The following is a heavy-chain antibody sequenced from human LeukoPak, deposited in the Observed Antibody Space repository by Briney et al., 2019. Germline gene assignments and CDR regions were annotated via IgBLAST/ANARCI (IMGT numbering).Heavy chain of an antibody. V-gene: IGHV3-66*01. Sequence: GGSLRLSCAASGFTVSYNYMSWVRQAPGKWLEWVSVIYTGGSTYYADSVKGRFTISRDNSKNTLYLQMNSLRAEDTAVYYCARDRLSLDALDIWGRGTMVTVSS. D-gene: IGHD3-16*01. J-gene: IGHJ3*02. CDR3: ARDRLSLDALDI. CDR2: IYTGGST. CDR1: GFTVSYNY.